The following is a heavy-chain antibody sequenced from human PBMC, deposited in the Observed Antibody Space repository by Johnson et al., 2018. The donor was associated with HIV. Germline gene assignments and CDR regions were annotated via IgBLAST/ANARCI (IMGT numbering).Heavy chain of an antibody. V-gene: IGHV3-30*19. CDR1: GFTFSSYD. J-gene: IGHJ3*02. CDR2: ISYDGSNK. CDR3: ARDGGYCSSTSCFRHWASAFDI. Sequence: QVQLVESGGGVVQPGRSLRLSCAASGFTFSSYDMHWVRQAPGKGMDWVAFISYDGSNKYYADSVKGRLTITRDNSTNTLYLQMNSLRAEDTAVYYCARDGGYCSSTSCFRHWASAFDIWGQGTMVTVSS. D-gene: IGHD2-2*01.